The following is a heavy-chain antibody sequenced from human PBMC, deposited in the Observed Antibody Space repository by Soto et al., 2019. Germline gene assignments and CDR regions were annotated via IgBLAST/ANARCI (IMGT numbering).Heavy chain of an antibody. CDR1: GGTFSSYA. V-gene: IGHV1-69*12. Sequence: QVPLVQSGAEVKKPGSSVKVSCKASGGTFSSYAISWVRQAPGQGLEWMGGIIPIFGTANYAQKFQGRVTITADESTSTAXXEXSXXRSEDTAVYYCARERIRYYDILTGYYHYYYYGMDVWGQGTTVTVSS. CDR3: ARERIRYYDILTGYYHYYYYGMDV. D-gene: IGHD3-9*01. CDR2: IIPIFGTA. J-gene: IGHJ6*02.